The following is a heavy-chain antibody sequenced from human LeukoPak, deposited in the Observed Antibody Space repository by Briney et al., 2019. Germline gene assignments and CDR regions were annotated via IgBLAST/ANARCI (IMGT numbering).Heavy chain of an antibody. J-gene: IGHJ6*02. D-gene: IGHD3-10*02. CDR1: GFTFSSYA. CDR2: IEVGGAIT. V-gene: IGHV3-23*01. CDR3: ASNVPASDV. Sequence: PGGSLRLSCAASGFTFSSYAMTWVRRAPGKGLEWVSTIEVGGAITHYAASVKGRFTISRDTSKNTLYLQMNSLRVEDTAVYYCASNVPASDVWGQGTTVTVSS.